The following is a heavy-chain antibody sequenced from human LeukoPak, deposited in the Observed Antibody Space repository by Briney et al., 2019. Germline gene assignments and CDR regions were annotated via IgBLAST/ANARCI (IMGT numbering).Heavy chain of an antibody. CDR3: AKDIHYYYYYMDV. CDR2: ISGSGGST. D-gene: IGHD2-2*02. CDR1: GFTFSSYA. Sequence: GGSLRLSCAASGFTFSSYAMSWVRQAPGKGLEWVSAISGSGGSTYYADSVKGRFTISRDNSKNTLYPQMNSLRAEDTALYYCAKDIHYYYYYMDVWGKGTTVTVSS. V-gene: IGHV3-23*01. J-gene: IGHJ6*03.